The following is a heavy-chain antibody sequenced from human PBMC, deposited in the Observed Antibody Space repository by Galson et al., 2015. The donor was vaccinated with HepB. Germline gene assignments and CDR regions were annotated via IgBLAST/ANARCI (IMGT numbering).Heavy chain of an antibody. J-gene: IGHJ4*02. V-gene: IGHV3-48*01. Sequence: SLRLSCAASGFTFSSYSMNWVRQAPGKGLEWVSYISSSSSTIYYADSVKGRFTISRDNAKNSLYLQMNSLRAEDTAVYYCARERGTSKWGYYFDYWGQGTLVTVSS. CDR2: ISSSSSTI. CDR1: GFTFSSYS. CDR3: ARERGTSKWGYYFDY. D-gene: IGHD2-15*01.